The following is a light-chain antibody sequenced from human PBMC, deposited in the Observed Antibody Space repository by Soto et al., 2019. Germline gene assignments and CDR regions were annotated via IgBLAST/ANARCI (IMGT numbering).Light chain of an antibody. V-gene: IGKV3-20*01. Sequence: EIVLTQSPGTLSLSPGERATLSCRASQSVSSSYLAWYQQKPGQAPRLLIYGASTRATGIPDRFSGGGSGTDFTLTISRLEPEDFAVYYCQLYDNSPPRLTFGPGTKVDI. J-gene: IGKJ3*01. CDR1: QSVSSSY. CDR2: GAS. CDR3: QLYDNSPPRLT.